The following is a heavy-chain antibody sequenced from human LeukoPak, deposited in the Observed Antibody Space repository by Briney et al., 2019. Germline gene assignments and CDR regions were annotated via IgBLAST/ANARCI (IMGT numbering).Heavy chain of an antibody. Sequence: GGSLRLSCTASGFTFDTYDMSWVRQAPGKGLEWVSLISGRGDGTYYAESVKGRFTISRDNSKNTMYLHMNSLRDDDAAIYYCAKGPKTADPLEEYFQHWGQGSLVTVSS. CDR2: ISGRGDGT. J-gene: IGHJ1*01. V-gene: IGHV3-23*01. D-gene: IGHD1-1*01. CDR3: AKGPKTADPLEEYFQH. CDR1: GFTFDTYD.